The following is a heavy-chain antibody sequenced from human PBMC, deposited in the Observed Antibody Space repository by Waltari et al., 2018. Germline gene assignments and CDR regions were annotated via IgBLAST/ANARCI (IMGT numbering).Heavy chain of an antibody. CDR2: VYYSGST. CDR1: GVSISSGDDH. CDR3: ARADYYYDKNWFDP. J-gene: IGHJ5*02. D-gene: IGHD3-22*01. Sequence: QVQLQESGPGLVKPSQTLSLTCPVSGVSISSGDDHWNWIRQPPVKGLEWIGYVYYSGSTYYNPSLKSRLTISVDTSKNQFYLHLNSVTAADTAVYYCARADYYYDKNWFDPWGQGTPVTVSS. V-gene: IGHV4-30-4*08.